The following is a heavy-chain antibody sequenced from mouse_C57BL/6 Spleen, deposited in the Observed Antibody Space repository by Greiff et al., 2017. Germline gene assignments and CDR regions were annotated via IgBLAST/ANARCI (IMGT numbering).Heavy chain of an antibody. CDR3: AINPNYYGSSYLYWYFDV. D-gene: IGHD1-1*01. J-gene: IGHJ1*03. Sequence: VQLQQPGAELVKPGASVKVSCKASGYTFTSYWMHWVKQRPGQGLEWIGRIHPSDSDTNYNQKFKGKATLTVDKSSSTAYMQLSSLASEDSAVYYCAINPNYYGSSYLYWYFDVWGTGTTVTVSS. CDR1: GYTFTSYW. CDR2: IHPSDSDT. V-gene: IGHV1-74*01.